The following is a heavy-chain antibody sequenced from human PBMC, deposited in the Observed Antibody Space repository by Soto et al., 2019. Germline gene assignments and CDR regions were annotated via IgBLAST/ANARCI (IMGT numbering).Heavy chain of an antibody. Sequence: ASVKVSCRASGYTFTSYYMHWVRQAPGQGLEWMGIINPSGGSTSYAQKFQGRVTISVDTSKNQFSLKLGSVTAADTAVYYCARQQGRFCTTANCYVRGYYFDSWGQGTLVTVSS. V-gene: IGHV1-46*01. CDR2: INPSGGST. CDR3: ARQQGRFCTTANCYVRGYYFDS. J-gene: IGHJ4*02. D-gene: IGHD2-2*01. CDR1: GYTFTSYY.